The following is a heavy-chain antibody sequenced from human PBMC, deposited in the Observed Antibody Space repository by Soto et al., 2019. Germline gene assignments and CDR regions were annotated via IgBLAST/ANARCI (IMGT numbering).Heavy chain of an antibody. CDR2: IKEDASEE. J-gene: IGHJ4*02. Sequence: GGSLRLSCSASGFTFSSYGMHWVRQAPGMGLEWVAGIKEDASEELYVDSVKGRFSVSRDNAKNSLYLQLNSLSAEDTAVYYCATAISSPFSNFDYWGQGSQVTVS. CDR1: GFTFSSYG. CDR3: ATAISSPFSNFDY. V-gene: IGHV3-7*01. D-gene: IGHD2-2*01.